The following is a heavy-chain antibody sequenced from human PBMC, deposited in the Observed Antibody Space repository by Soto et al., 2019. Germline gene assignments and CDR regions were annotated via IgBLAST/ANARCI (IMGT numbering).Heavy chain of an antibody. V-gene: IGHV1-69*13. Sequence: SVKVSCKASGCTFSSYAISWVRQAPGQGLEWMGGIIPIFGTASDAQKFQGRVTITEDESTSPAYMELSSLRSEDTAVYYCARVTVSGHYYYSGMDVWGQGTTVTVSS. J-gene: IGHJ6*02. CDR1: GCTFSSYA. D-gene: IGHD4-4*01. CDR3: ARVTVSGHYYYSGMDV. CDR2: IIPIFGTA.